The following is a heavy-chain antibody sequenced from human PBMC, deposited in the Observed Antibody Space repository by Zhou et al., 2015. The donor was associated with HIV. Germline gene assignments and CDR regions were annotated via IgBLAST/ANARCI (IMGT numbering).Heavy chain of an antibody. J-gene: IGHJ2*01. V-gene: IGHV3-11*01. Sequence: QVQLVESGGGLVRPGGSLRLSCAASGFNSSDYYMSWIRQAPGKGLQWLSYISSGGSTIYYADSVKGRFTISRDNAKKSLYLQMNSLRVEDTAVYYCVRVVRAYCGGDCYHWYFDHWGRGTLVTVSS. CDR1: GFNSSDYY. CDR2: ISSGGSTI. D-gene: IGHD2-21*02. CDR3: VRVVRAYCGGDCYHWYFDH.